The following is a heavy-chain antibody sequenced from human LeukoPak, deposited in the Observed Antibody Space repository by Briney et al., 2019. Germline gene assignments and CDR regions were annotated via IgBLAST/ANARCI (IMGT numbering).Heavy chain of an antibody. Sequence: SETLSLTCTVSGGSISTSNYYWGWIRQPPGKGLEWIGNIFYSGSTYYSPSLKSRVTMSVDTSKNQFSLRLSSTSAADTAVYYCVRWQSTVYSNQGKFDHWGQGTQVTVSS. V-gene: IGHV4-39*07. J-gene: IGHJ4*02. CDR3: VRWQSTVYSNQGKFDH. D-gene: IGHD4-11*01. CDR2: IFYSGST. CDR1: GGSISTSNYY.